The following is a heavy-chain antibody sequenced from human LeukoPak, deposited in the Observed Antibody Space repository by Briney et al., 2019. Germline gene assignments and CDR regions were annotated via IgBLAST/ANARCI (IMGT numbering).Heavy chain of an antibody. CDR2: IYHGVST. V-gene: IGHV4-30-2*01. D-gene: IGHD6-25*01. J-gene: IGHJ2*01. CDR3: STLGRSSGLDWVFDL. CDR1: GDSITTAGSS. Sequence: SETLSLTCDVSGDSITTAGSSWGWIRQPPGKGLEWIGNIYHGVSTYYNPSLKSRVIISVDESKTQFSLELTSITAADTAVYYGSTLGRSSGLDWVFDLWGGGIVVIVSS.